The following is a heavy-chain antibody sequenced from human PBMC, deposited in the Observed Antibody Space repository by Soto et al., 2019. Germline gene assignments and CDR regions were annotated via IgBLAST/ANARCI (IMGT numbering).Heavy chain of an antibody. CDR2: IYSGGST. CDR3: ARMTKVVVPAAMYYYYYYYYMDV. Sequence: GGSLRLSCAASGFTVSSNYMSWVRQAPGKGLEWVSVIYSGGSTYYADSVKGRFTISRDNSKNTLYLQMNSLRAEDTAVYYCARMTKVVVPAAMYYYYYYYYMDVWGKGTTVTVSS. D-gene: IGHD2-2*01. V-gene: IGHV3-66*01. J-gene: IGHJ6*03. CDR1: GFTVSSNY.